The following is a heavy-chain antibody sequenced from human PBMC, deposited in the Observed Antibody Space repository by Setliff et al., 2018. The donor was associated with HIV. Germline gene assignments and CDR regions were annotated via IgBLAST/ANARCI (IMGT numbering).Heavy chain of an antibody. Sequence: SETLSLTCAVYGGSFSGYSWSWIRQPPGKGLEWIGYIYYTGSTHYNPSLKGRLSMSTSENQFSLKLSSVTAADTAVYYCARVGRWLQLPGIDYWGQGTLVTVSS. CDR2: IYYTGST. CDR1: GGSFSGYS. CDR3: ARVGRWLQLPGIDY. J-gene: IGHJ4*02. D-gene: IGHD5-12*01. V-gene: IGHV4-34*10.